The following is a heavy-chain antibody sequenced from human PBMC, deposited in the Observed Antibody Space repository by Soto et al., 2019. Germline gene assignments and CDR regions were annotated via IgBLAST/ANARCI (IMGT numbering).Heavy chain of an antibody. CDR3: AREKWSFDYYGAGIYYNAFFDY. CDR1: GFTFSSYA. V-gene: IGHV3-30-3*01. D-gene: IGHD3-10*01. Sequence: PGGSLRLSCAASGFTFSSYAMHWVRQAPGKGLEWVAVISYDGSNKYYADSVKGRFTISRDNSKNTLYLQMNSLRAEDTAVYYCAREKWSFDYYGAGIYYNAFFDYWGKGTLVTVPS. J-gene: IGHJ4*02. CDR2: ISYDGSNK.